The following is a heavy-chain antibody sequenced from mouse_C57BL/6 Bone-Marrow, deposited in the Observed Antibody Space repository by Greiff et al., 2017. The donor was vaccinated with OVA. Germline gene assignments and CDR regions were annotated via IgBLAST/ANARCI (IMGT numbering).Heavy chain of an antibody. CDR2: ISDGGSYT. CDR3: AREGHYYGSRGYCDY. D-gene: IGHD1-1*01. V-gene: IGHV5-4*01. CDR1: GFTFSSYA. J-gene: IGHJ2*01. Sequence: EVKLQESGGGLVKPGGSLKLSCAASGFTFSSYAMSWVRQTPEKRLEWVATISDGGSYTYYPDNVKGRFTISRDNAKNNLYLQMSHLKSEDTAMYYCAREGHYYGSRGYCDYWGQGTTLTVSS.